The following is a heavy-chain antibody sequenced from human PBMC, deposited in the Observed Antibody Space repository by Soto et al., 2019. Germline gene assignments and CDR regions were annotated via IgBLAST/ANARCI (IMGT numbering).Heavy chain of an antibody. D-gene: IGHD6-25*01. CDR3: AGETAADYNAFDI. Sequence: EVQLVESGGGLVQTGGSLRLSCAASGFTFSSYWMHWVRQAPGKGLVWVSRINSDGSSTSYADSVKGRFTISRDNAKNTLYLQMNSLRAEDTAVYYCAGETAADYNAFDIWGQGTMVTVSS. J-gene: IGHJ3*02. V-gene: IGHV3-74*01. CDR2: INSDGSST. CDR1: GFTFSSYW.